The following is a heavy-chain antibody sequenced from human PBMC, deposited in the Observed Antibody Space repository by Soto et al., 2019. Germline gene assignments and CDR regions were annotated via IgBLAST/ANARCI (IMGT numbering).Heavy chain of an antibody. CDR1: GYTFTGHY. V-gene: IGHV1-2*02. CDR2: LKSDNGGT. J-gene: IGHJ6*02. Sequence: GASVKVSCKASGYTFTGHYMHWIRQVSGKRLEYLRWLKSDNGGTYYASKFQGRVTFTRDTSTSTAYMELSGLQSDDTAVYFCARDLCPLGSGSPCPLYGLDFWGQGTTVTVSS. D-gene: IGHD3-10*01. CDR3: ARDLCPLGSGSPCPLYGLDF.